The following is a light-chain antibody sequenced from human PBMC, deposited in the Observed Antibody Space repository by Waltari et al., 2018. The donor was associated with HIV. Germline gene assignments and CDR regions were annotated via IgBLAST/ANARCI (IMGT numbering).Light chain of an antibody. CDR1: QSVSSNY. CDR2: CAS. CDR3: QQYGSSPPYT. V-gene: IGKV3-20*01. J-gene: IGKJ2*01. Sequence: DIVSTRCPGTLSLSPGERAPPSCRARQSVSSNYLAWYQQKPGQAPRLLIYCASNRATGIPDRFSGSGSGTDFALTISRLEPEDFAVYYCQQYGSSPPYTFGQGTKLEIK.